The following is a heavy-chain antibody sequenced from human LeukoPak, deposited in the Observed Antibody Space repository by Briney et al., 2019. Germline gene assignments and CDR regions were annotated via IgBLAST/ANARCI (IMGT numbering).Heavy chain of an antibody. CDR1: GGSINSY. Sequence: SETLSLTCIVSGGSINSYWSWIRQPAGKGLVWIGRISGSGTITYNPALQSRLTISIDTSKNQFSLKLNSVTVADTAVYYCSRGRYSYGADYYYYYYMDVWGKGTTVTISS. J-gene: IGHJ6*03. D-gene: IGHD5-18*01. V-gene: IGHV4-4*07. CDR2: ISGSGTI. CDR3: SRGRYSYGADYYYYYYMDV.